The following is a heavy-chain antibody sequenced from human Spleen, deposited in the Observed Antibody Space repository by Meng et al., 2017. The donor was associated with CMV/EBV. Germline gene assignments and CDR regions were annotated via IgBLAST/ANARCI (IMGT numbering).Heavy chain of an antibody. J-gene: IGHJ4*02. V-gene: IGHV1-69*10. D-gene: IGHD6-13*01. Sequence: SVKVSCKASGYSFTGHYIHWVRQAPGQGLEWVGGIIPILRIGKYAQELQGRVTITADLSTSTAYMELSSLRSEDTAVYYCATSGSTWPRPVWYFDYWGQGTLVTVSS. CDR3: ATSGSTWPRPVWYFDY. CDR1: GYSFTGHY. CDR2: IIPILRIG.